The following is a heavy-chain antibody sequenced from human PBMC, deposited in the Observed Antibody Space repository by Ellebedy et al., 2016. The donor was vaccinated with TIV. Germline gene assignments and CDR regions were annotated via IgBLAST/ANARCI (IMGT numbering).Heavy chain of an antibody. D-gene: IGHD4-11*01. CDR2: ISGDGSNT. V-gene: IGHV3-43*02. Sequence: GESLKISCTASGFTFSDYAMHWVRQAPGKGLEWVSLISGDGSNTYYADSVKGRFTISRDNSKNSLFLQMDSLRPEDTALFYCAKDGYGNYDYWGQGTLVTVSS. CDR3: AKDGYGNYDY. CDR1: GFTFSDYA. J-gene: IGHJ4*02.